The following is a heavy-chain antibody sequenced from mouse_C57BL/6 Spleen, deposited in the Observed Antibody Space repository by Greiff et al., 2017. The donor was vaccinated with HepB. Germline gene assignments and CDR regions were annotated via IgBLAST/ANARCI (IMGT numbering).Heavy chain of an antibody. CDR3: TRSDYGNYEEGFDY. Sequence: VQLQQSGAELVRPGASVTLSCKASGYTFTDYEMHWVKQTPVHGLEWIGAIDPETGGTAYNQKFKGKAILTADKSSSTGYMELRSLTSEDSAVYYCTRSDYGNYEEGFDYWGQGTTLTVSS. CDR2: IDPETGGT. CDR1: GYTFTDYE. D-gene: IGHD2-1*01. J-gene: IGHJ2*01. V-gene: IGHV1-15*01.